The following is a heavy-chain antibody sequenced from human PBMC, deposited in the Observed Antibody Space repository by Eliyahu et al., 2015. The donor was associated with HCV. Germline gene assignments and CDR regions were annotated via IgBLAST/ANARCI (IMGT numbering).Heavy chain of an antibody. CDR2: IYTSGST. J-gene: IGHJ4*02. CDR1: GGSISSYY. D-gene: IGHD2-21*01. V-gene: IGHV4-4*07. Sequence: QVQLQESGPGLVKPSETLSLTCTVSGGSISSYYWSWIRQPAGKGLEWIGRIYTSGSTNYNPSLKSRVTMSVDTSKNQFSLKLSSVTAADTAVYYCARDSIFRAPFQKSKNHFDYWGQGTLVTVSS. CDR3: ARDSIFRAPFQKSKNHFDY.